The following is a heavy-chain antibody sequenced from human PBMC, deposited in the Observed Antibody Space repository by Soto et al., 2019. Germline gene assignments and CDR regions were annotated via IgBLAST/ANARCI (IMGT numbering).Heavy chain of an antibody. D-gene: IGHD6-13*01. V-gene: IGHV3-33*01. CDR1: VFAFSNYG. CDR3: ARDWWEEPAGKETVSQFDY. J-gene: IGHJ4*02. Sequence: GSLRVSCTASVFAFSNYGIHWVRQGPGRGLEWVAVIWSDRTKKFYAGSVRGRFTISRDNSKNTIYLQMNSLRAEDTAVYYCARDWWEEPAGKETVSQFDYWGQGTLVTVS. CDR2: IWSDRTKK.